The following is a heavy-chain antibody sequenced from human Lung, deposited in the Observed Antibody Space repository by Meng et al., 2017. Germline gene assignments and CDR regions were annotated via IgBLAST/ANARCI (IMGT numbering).Heavy chain of an antibody. CDR1: GGSISSSNYY. CDR2: IYNSGSN. Sequence: QGPLPESGPGLVKPSQTLSLTCTVSGGSISSSNYYWSWIRQPPGKGLEWSGHIYNSGSNYYNPSLKSRITISVDTSKNQFSLKLSSVTAADTAVYYCARGQKGYFDLWGRGTLVTVSS. CDR3: ARGQKGYFDL. J-gene: IGHJ2*01. V-gene: IGHV4-30-4*01.